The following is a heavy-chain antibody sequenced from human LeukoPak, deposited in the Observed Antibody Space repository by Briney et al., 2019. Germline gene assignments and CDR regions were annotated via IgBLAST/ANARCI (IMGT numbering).Heavy chain of an antibody. J-gene: IGHJ4*02. CDR3: ARLAYYYGSGSYY. D-gene: IGHD3-10*01. CDR1: GDSISSSRYY. Sequence: PSETLSLTCTVSGDSISSSRYYWGWIRQPPGKGLEWIGSIYYSGSTYYNPSLKSRVTISVDTSKNQFSLKLSSVTAADTAVYFCARLAYYYGSGSYYWGQGTLVTVSS. CDR2: IYYSGST. V-gene: IGHV4-39*01.